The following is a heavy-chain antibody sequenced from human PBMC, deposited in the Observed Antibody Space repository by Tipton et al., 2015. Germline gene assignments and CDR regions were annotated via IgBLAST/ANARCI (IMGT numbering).Heavy chain of an antibody. CDR1: EDIFRSYW. V-gene: IGHV5-51*01. CDR3: ARRGDLDY. J-gene: IGHJ4*02. CDR2: IYPGDSDT. D-gene: IGHD3-16*01. Sequence: QLVQSGAEVKKPGESLKISCKGSEDIFRSYWIAWVRQMPGKGLEWMGIIYPGDSDTRYSPSFQGQVTISADKSVTTAYLQWSSLKASDTAIYYCARRGDLDYWGQGTLVTVSS.